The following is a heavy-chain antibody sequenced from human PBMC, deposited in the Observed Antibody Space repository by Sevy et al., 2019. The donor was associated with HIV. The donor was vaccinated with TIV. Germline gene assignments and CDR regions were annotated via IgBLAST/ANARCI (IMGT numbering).Heavy chain of an antibody. CDR2: IYYSGST. CDR1: GGSISSSSYY. V-gene: IGHV4-39*01. CDR3: ARLATSETGTTSLDYYYGMDV. J-gene: IGHJ6*02. Sequence: SETLSLTCTVSGGSISSSSYYWGWIRQPPGKGLEWIGSIYYSGSTYYNPSLKSRVTISVDTSKNQFSLKLSSVTAAETAVYYCARLATSETGTTSLDYYYGMDVWGQGTTVTVSS. D-gene: IGHD1-7*01.